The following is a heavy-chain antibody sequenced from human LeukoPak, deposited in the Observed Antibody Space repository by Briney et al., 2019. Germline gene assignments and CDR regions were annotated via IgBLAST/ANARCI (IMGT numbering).Heavy chain of an antibody. D-gene: IGHD5-12*01. V-gene: IGHV4-38-2*02. CDR3: ARVGEWLRHFDY. J-gene: IGHJ4*02. CDR2: IYHSGST. CDR1: GYSISSGYY. Sequence: SETLSLTCTVSGYSISSGYYWGWIRQPPGKGLEWIGSIYHSGSTYYNPSLKSRVTISVDTSKNQFSLKLSSVTAADTAVYYCARVGEWLRHFDYWGQGTLVTVSS.